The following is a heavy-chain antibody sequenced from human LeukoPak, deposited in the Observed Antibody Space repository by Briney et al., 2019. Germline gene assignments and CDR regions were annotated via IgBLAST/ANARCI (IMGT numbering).Heavy chain of an antibody. D-gene: IGHD6-19*01. V-gene: IGHV3-7*03. CDR3: ARLSSGWYGDFDY. CDR2: IKQDGSEK. CDR1: GFTFSSYW. J-gene: IGHJ4*02. Sequence: PGGSLRLSCAASGFTFSSYWMSWVRQVPGKGLEWVANIKQDGSEKYYVDSVKGRFTISRDNAQNSLHLQMNSLRAEDTAVYYCARLSSGWYGDFDYWGQGTLVTVSS.